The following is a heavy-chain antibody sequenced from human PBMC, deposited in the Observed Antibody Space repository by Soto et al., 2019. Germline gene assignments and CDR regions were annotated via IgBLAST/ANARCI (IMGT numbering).Heavy chain of an antibody. CDR1: GFTFSSYA. V-gene: IGHV3-30-3*01. CDR2: ISYDGSNK. Sequence: QVQLVESGGGVVQPGRSLRLSCAASGFTFSSYAMHWVRQAPGKGLEWVAVISYDGSNKYYADSVKGRFTISRDNSKTTLYLQMNSLRAEDTAVYYCARVWKGGTYDFWSGYYPDAFDIWGQGTMVTVSS. J-gene: IGHJ3*02. D-gene: IGHD3-3*01. CDR3: ARVWKGGTYDFWSGYYPDAFDI.